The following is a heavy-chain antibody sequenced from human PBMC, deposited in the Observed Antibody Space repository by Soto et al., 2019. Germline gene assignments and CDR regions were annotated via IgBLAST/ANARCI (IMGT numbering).Heavy chain of an antibody. CDR3: ARERAEYRYMDV. CDR2: IYYRGST. Sequence: QVQLQESGPGLVKPSQTLSLTCTVSGGSISSGGYYWSWIRQHPGKGLEWIGYIYYRGSTYYNPSLKSRVTISVDTSKNQCSLKLSSVTAADTAVYYCARERAEYRYMDVWGKGTTVTVSS. D-gene: IGHD1-26*01. J-gene: IGHJ6*03. CDR1: GGSISSGGYY. V-gene: IGHV4-31*03.